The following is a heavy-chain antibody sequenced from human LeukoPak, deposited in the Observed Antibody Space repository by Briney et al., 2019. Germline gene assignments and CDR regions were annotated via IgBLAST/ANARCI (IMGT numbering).Heavy chain of an antibody. CDR3: TRVPYGSGSYSTLDY. V-gene: IGHV3-23*01. J-gene: IGHJ4*02. Sequence: GGSLRLSCAASGFTFSNSAMTWVRQAPGKGLEWVSAISGAGDTYYADSVKGRFAISRDNSRNTLYLQMFSLTAEDTAVYYCTRVPYGSGSYSTLDYWGQGTLVTVSS. CDR1: GFTFSNSA. D-gene: IGHD3-10*01. CDR2: ISGAGDT.